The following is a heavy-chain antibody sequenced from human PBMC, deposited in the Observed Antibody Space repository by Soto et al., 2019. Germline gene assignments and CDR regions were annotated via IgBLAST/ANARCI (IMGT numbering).Heavy chain of an antibody. CDR1: GFTFDDYA. CDR3: AKGDYYGMDV. J-gene: IGHJ6*02. V-gene: IGHV3-9*01. Sequence: EVQLVESGGGLVQPGRSLRLSCAASGFTFDDYAMHWVRQAPGKGLEWVSGISWNSGSIGYADSVKGRFTISRDNAKNSLYLQMNSLRAEDTALYYCAKGDYYGMDVWGQGTTVTVSS. CDR2: ISWNSGSI.